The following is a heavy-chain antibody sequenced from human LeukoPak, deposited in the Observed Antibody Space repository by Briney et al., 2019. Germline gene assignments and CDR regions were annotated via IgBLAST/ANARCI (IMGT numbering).Heavy chain of an antibody. V-gene: IGHV3-23*01. CDR3: AKGPRFIAAAPSSAFDI. CDR1: GFTFYNYA. D-gene: IGHD6-13*01. J-gene: IGHJ3*02. CDR2: ISGSGGST. Sequence: PGGSLRLSCAASGFTFYNYAMSWVRQAPGKGLEWVSAISGSGGSTYYADSVKGRFTISRDNSKNTLYLQMNSLRAEDTAVYYCAKGPRFIAAAPSSAFDIWGQGTMVTVSS.